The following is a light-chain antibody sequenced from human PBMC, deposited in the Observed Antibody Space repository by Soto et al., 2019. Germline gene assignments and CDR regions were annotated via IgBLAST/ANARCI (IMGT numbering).Light chain of an antibody. CDR1: QSVGTN. CDR3: QQYANWPLT. V-gene: IGKV3-15*01. CDR2: KTS. J-gene: IGKJ4*01. Sequence: EVVMTQSPATVSVSPGERTSLSCRASQSVGTNLGWYQQKPGQAPRLLISKTSTRAAGVPARFSGSGSGTEFTLTISSLQTEDIAVYYCQQYANWPLTCGGGTKVDIK.